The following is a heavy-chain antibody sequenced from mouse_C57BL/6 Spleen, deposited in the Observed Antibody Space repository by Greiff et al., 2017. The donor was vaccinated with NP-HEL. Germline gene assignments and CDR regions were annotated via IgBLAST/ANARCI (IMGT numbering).Heavy chain of an antibody. D-gene: IGHD3-3*01. J-gene: IGHJ3*01. CDR2: IYPGDGDT. V-gene: IGHV1-82*01. Sequence: VKLMESGPELVKPGASVKISCKASGYAFSSSWMNWVKQRPGKGLEWIGRIYPGDGDTNYNGKFKGKATLTADKSSSTAYMQLSSLTSEDSAVYFCARGGREFAYWGQGTLVTVSA. CDR1: GYAFSSSW. CDR3: ARGGREFAY.